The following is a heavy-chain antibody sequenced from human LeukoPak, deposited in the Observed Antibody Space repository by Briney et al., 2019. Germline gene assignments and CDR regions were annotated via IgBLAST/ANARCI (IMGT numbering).Heavy chain of an antibody. Sequence: GGSLRLSCAASGFTFSSYKMNWVRQAPRKGLEWVSAISGSGGSTYYADSVKGRFTISRDNSKNTLYLQMNSLRAEDTAVYYCAKDRSQWFGELVFDYWGQGTLVIVSS. V-gene: IGHV3-23*01. CDR2: ISGSGGST. CDR3: AKDRSQWFGELVFDY. J-gene: IGHJ4*02. CDR1: GFTFSSYK. D-gene: IGHD3-10*01.